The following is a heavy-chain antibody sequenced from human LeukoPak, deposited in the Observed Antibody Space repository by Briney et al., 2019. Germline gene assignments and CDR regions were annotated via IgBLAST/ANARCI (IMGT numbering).Heavy chain of an antibody. CDR2: IYPGDSDT. J-gene: IGHJ4*02. D-gene: IGHD5-24*01. Sequence: KAGESLKISCQCSGYSFASYWIAWVRQVPGKGLEWMGVIYPGDSDTRYNPSFGGQVTISADKTINTAYLQWSSLKASDTAMYYCARFRDGYNSFDYWGQGTLVTVSS. V-gene: IGHV5-51*01. CDR1: GYSFASYW. CDR3: ARFRDGYNSFDY.